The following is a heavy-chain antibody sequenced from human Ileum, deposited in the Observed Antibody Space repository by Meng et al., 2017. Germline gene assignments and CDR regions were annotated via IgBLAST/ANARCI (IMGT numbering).Heavy chain of an antibody. D-gene: IGHD6-6*01. CDR2: ISNTGSIT. CDR1: GFIFSDYF. Sequence: QLVEAGGGLVQPGGTLRLSCAASGFIFSDYFMTWIRQAPGKGLEWLSYISNTGSITYHADSVKGRFSISRDNAKNSLYLQMNSLRPEDTAVYYCTTVSSSSLGYWGQGTLVTVSS. J-gene: IGHJ4*02. V-gene: IGHV3-11*01. CDR3: TTVSSSSLGY.